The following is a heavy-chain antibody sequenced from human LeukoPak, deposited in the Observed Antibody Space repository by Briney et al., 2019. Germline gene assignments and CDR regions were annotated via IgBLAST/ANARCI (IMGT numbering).Heavy chain of an antibody. V-gene: IGHV4-39*07. J-gene: IGHJ3*02. D-gene: IGHD1-26*01. CDR2: IYHSGST. CDR1: GVSISGSGHY. CDR3: ARGSGSYYSGAFNI. Sequence: KTSETLSLTCAVSGVSISGSGHYWGWIRQPPGKGLEWIGNIYHSGSTYYNASLQSRVTISIDTSRNQFSLKLSSVTAADTAVYFCARGSGSYYSGAFNIWGQGTMVTVSS.